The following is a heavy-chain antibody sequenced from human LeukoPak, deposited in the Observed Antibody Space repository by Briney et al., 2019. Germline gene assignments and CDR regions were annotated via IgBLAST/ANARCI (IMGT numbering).Heavy chain of an antibody. J-gene: IGHJ6*02. CDR3: ASNPSFYDSSGYYSSYYYYGMDV. CDR2: ISAYNGNT. CDR1: GYTFTSYG. V-gene: IGHV1-18*01. D-gene: IGHD3-22*01. Sequence: ASVKVSCKASGYTFTSYGISWVQQAPGQGLEWMGWISAYNGNTNYAQKLQGRVTMTTDTSTSTAYMELRSLRSDDTAVYYCASNPSFYDSSGYYSSYYYYGMDVWGQGTTVTVSS.